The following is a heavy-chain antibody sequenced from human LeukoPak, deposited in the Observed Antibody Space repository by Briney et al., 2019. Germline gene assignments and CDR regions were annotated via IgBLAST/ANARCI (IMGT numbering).Heavy chain of an antibody. J-gene: IGHJ5*02. CDR3: SRDRIARLGGSYRYNWFDP. CDR2: ISAYNGFT. Sequence: GASVKVSCKASGYTFNSYGIHWVRQAPGQGLEWMGWISAYNGFTNYAENLQDRVTMTTDSSTSTAYLELRSLISDDTAVYYCSRDRIARLGGSYRYNWFDPWGQGTLVTVSS. V-gene: IGHV1-18*01. D-gene: IGHD1-26*01. CDR1: GYTFNSYG.